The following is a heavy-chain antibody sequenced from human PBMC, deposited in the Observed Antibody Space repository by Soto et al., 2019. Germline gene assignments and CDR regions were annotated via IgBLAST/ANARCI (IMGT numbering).Heavy chain of an antibody. J-gene: IGHJ5*02. Sequence: SETLSLTCTVSGGSISSSSYYWGWIRQPPGKGLEWIGSIYYSGSTYYNPSLKSRVTISVDTSKNQFSLKLSSVTAADTAVYYCASHKRFLEWFVWFDPWGQGTLVTVSS. D-gene: IGHD3-3*01. CDR1: GGSISSSSYY. V-gene: IGHV4-39*01. CDR2: IYYSGST. CDR3: ASHKRFLEWFVWFDP.